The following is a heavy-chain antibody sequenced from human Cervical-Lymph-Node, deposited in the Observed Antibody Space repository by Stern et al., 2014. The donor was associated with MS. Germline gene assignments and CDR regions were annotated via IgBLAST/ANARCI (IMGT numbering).Heavy chain of an antibody. Sequence: QVQLVQSGAEVKKPGSSVKVSCKASGGTFSSYAISWVRQAPGQGLEWMGGIIPIFGTADYAQKFQGRVTITADKSTNTVYMKLSSLRSEDMAVYYCARDSGSSWYEGYFDYWGQGTLVTVSS. CDR1: GGTFSSYA. D-gene: IGHD6-13*01. CDR3: ARDSGSSWYEGYFDY. V-gene: IGHV1-69*06. J-gene: IGHJ4*02. CDR2: IIPIFGTA.